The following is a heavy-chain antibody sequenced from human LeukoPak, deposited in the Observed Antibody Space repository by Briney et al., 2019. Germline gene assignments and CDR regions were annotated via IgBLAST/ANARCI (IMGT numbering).Heavy chain of an antibody. V-gene: IGHV1-2*02. D-gene: IGHD1-26*01. CDR2: IGPNSGDT. CDR1: GYTXAGYY. J-gene: IGHJ4*02. Sequence: ASVTVSCKASGYTXAGYYMHGVRQAPGQGPEWMGWIGPNSGDTNYAQKFQGRVTMTRDSSITKAYMELSRLRSDDTAMYYCARGREPVYFFDYWGQGTLVTVPS. CDR3: ARGREPVYFFDY.